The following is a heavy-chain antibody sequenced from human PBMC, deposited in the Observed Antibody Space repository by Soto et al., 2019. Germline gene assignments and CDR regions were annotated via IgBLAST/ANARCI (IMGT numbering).Heavy chain of an antibody. Sequence: GGSLRLSCVASGFTFSNYAMSWVRQAPGKGLEWVSAISGSGVSTYYADSVKGRFTISRDTSKNTLYLQMNTLRAEDTAVYYCARDQFTSGFDPWGQGTLVTVSS. D-gene: IGHD6-6*01. J-gene: IGHJ5*02. CDR3: ARDQFTSGFDP. V-gene: IGHV3-23*01. CDR2: ISGSGVST. CDR1: GFTFSNYA.